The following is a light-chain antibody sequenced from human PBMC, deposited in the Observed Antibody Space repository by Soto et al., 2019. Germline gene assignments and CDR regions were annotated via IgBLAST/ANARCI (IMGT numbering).Light chain of an antibody. CDR1: SSNIGINT. V-gene: IGLV1-44*01. CDR3: GAWDQRLNDSV. CDR2: TDN. J-gene: IGLJ1*01. Sequence: QSVLTQPPSASGTPGQRVTISCSGGSSNIGINTVNWYQQLPGTAPKFLIYTDNERPSGAPDRFSGSKSGTSASLAINGLQSGDEADYYCGAWDQRLNDSVFGNGTKLTV.